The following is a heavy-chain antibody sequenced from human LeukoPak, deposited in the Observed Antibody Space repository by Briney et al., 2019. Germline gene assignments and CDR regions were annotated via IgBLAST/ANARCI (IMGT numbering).Heavy chain of an antibody. Sequence: PGGSLRLSCAASGFTVSNSYMSWVRQAPGKGLEWVSLIYSGGRTYYTDSVKGRFTISRDNSKNTVSLQMNSLRVEDTAMYYCTRDQMNYWGQGTLVTVSS. CDR3: TRDQMNY. CDR1: GFTVSNSY. V-gene: IGHV3-53*01. J-gene: IGHJ4*02. CDR2: IYSGGRT. D-gene: IGHD5-24*01.